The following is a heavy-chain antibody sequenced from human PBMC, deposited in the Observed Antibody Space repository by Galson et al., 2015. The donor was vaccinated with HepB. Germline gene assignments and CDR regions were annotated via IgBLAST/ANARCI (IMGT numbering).Heavy chain of an antibody. CDR3: TTGGSTSYQKMKYFQY. V-gene: IGHV3-15*01. Sequence: SLRLSCEASGFTFNYAWMSWVRQAPGKGLEWVGRIKSKTDGGTTDYTAPVKGRFTISRDDSKNTLYLQMNSLTTEDTAVYYCTTGGSTSYQKMKYFQYWGQGILVTVSS. J-gene: IGHJ1*01. D-gene: IGHD6-13*01. CDR1: GFTFNYAW. CDR2: IKSKTDGGTT.